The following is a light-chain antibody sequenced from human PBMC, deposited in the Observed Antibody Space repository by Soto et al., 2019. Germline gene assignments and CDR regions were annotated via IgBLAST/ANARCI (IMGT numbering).Light chain of an antibody. CDR1: QSISVW. Sequence: DIQMTQSHSTLSASVVDRVTFTVLAIQSISVWLAWYQQKAGKAPNLLIYKASRLESGVPSRFSGSGSETEFTLTISGLQPGDSATYYCQQYNSYSPTFGQGTQGDI. CDR3: QQYNSYSPT. CDR2: KAS. J-gene: IGKJ1*01. V-gene: IGKV1-5*03.